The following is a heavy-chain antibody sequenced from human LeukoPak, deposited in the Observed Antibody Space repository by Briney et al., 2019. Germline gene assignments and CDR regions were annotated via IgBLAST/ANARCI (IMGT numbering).Heavy chain of an antibody. Sequence: GSLRLSCAASGFTFSSYGMHWVRQAPGKGLEWIGEINYSGSTNYNPSLKSRVTISVDTSKNQFSLKLSSVTAADTAVYYCARGFLITMIVVVTNWFDPWGQGTLVTVSS. CDR2: INYSGST. D-gene: IGHD3-22*01. V-gene: IGHV4-34*01. CDR1: GFTFSSYG. CDR3: ARGFLITMIVVVTNWFDP. J-gene: IGHJ5*02.